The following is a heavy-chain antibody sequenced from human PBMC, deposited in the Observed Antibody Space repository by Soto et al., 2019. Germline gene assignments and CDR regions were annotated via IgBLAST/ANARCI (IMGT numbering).Heavy chain of an antibody. Sequence: XESLKISCKGSGCSFTSYWISWVRQMPGKGLEWMGRIDPSDSYTNYSPSFQGHVTISADKSISTAYLQWSSLKASDTAMYYCARLKAPYYYDSSGRDSWGQGTLVTVSS. J-gene: IGHJ5*01. V-gene: IGHV5-10-1*01. CDR2: IDPSDSYT. CDR3: ARLKAPYYYDSSGRDS. D-gene: IGHD3-22*01. CDR1: GCSFTSYW.